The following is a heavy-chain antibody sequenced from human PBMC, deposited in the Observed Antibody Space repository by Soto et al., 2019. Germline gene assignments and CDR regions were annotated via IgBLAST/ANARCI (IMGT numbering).Heavy chain of an antibody. D-gene: IGHD2-8*01. J-gene: IGHJ6*02. V-gene: IGHV3-11*01. CDR2: ISSSGSTI. Sequence: GGSLRLSCAASGFTFSDYYMSWIRQAPGKGLEWVSYISSSGSTIYYADSVKGRFTISRDNAKNSLYLQMNSLRAEDTAVYYCARGVMALSYYYYYGMDVWGQGTTVTVSS. CDR1: GFTFSDYY. CDR3: ARGVMALSYYYYYGMDV.